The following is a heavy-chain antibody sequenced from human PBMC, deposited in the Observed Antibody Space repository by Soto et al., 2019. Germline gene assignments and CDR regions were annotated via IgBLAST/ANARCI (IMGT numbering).Heavy chain of an antibody. Sequence: EVQLLESGGGLIQPGGSLRLSCTASGFTFRTYAMTWFRQAPGRGLEWVSAISGSAGTFYATSVKGRFTISRDNSRSTVYRQMHSLRAEDSAIYYCANEKDYDFTWGSDRYTSNYWGRGTLVTVSS. V-gene: IGHV3-23*01. CDR3: ANEKDYDFTWGSDRYTSNY. CDR1: GFTFRTYA. D-gene: IGHD3-16*02. CDR2: ISGSAGT. J-gene: IGHJ4*02.